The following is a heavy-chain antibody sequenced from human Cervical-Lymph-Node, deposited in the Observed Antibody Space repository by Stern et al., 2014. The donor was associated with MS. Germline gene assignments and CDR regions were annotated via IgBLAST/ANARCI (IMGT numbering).Heavy chain of an antibody. J-gene: IGHJ4*02. D-gene: IGHD6-13*01. CDR1: GGSMNHYY. V-gene: IGHV4-59*01. CDR2: MYYSGST. Sequence: QLQLQESGPGLVKPLETLSLTCTVSGGSMNHYYWSWIRQSPGKGLEWIGYMYYSGSTDYNPSLKSRVTISLDMPKNQFSLKLSSVTAADTAVYYCAGATAATGAFGFLDYWGQGTLVTVSS. CDR3: AGATAATGAFGFLDY.